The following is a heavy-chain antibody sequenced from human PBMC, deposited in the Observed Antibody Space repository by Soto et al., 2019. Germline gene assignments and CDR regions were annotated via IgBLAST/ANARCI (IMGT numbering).Heavy chain of an antibody. D-gene: IGHD2-2*01. CDR2: IYYSGST. CDR3: ARGVRVVVVPAATNVGIAAAQYWFDP. CDR1: GGSISSYY. Sequence: SSETLSLTCTVSGGSISSYYWSWIRQPPGKGLEWIGYIYYSGSTDYNPSLKSRVTISVDTSKNQFSLKLSSVTAEDTAVYYCARGVRVVVVPAATNVGIAAAQYWFDPWGQGTLVTVSS. J-gene: IGHJ5*02. V-gene: IGHV4-59*01.